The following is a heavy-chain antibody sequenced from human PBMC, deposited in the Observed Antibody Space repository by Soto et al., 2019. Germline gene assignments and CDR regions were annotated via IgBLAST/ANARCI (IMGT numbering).Heavy chain of an antibody. CDR2: IYYRGNS. J-gene: IGHJ2*01. V-gene: IGHV4-39*01. CDR3: ARSGVCGRDCSSVVRYWYFDL. CDR1: GGSISSGSHY. Sequence: QLQLQESGPGLVKPSETLSLTCTVSGGSISSGSHYWGWIRQPPGKGLEWIGSIYYRGNSHYDTSLKSRLSLAVDTSKNQFSLKLSPVTAADTAVYFCARSGVCGRDCSSVVRYWYFDLWGRGTLVTVSS. D-gene: IGHD2-21*02.